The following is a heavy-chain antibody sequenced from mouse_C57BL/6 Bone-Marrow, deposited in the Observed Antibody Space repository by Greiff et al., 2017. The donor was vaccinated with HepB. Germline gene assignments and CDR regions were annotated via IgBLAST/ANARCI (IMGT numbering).Heavy chain of an antibody. V-gene: IGHV1-69*01. Sequence: QVQLQQSGAELVMPGASVKLSCKASGYTFTSYWMHWVKQRPGQGLEWIGEIDPSDSYTNYNQKFKGKSTLTVDKSSSTAYMQLSSLTSEDSAVYYCAREGWLLRGFAYWGQGTLVTVSA. CDR2: IDPSDSYT. J-gene: IGHJ3*01. D-gene: IGHD2-3*01. CDR3: AREGWLLRGFAY. CDR1: GYTFTSYW.